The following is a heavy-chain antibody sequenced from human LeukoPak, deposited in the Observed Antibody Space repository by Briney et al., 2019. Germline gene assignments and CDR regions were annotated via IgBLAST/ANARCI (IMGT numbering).Heavy chain of an antibody. J-gene: IGHJ4*02. Sequence: SETLSLTCTVSGGSISSSSYYWGWIRQPPGKGLESVVSIYSSGNTYYNPSLKSRVTISVDTTKNQFSLKLTSVTAPDTAVYYCASPYSSRFDYWGQGTLVTVSS. CDR1: GGSISSSSYY. V-gene: IGHV4-39*01. D-gene: IGHD6-19*01. CDR2: IYSSGNT. CDR3: ASPYSSRFDY.